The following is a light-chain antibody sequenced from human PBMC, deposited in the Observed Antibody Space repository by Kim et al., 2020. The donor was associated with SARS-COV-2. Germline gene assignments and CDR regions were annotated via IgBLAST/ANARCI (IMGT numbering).Light chain of an antibody. J-gene: IGLJ3*02. CDR3: CSYAGTYIFV. CDR1: NRDVGDSDY. Sequence: GQSVTISCTGSNRDVGDSDYVSWYQHHPGKAPKLMIYDVSERPSGVPDRFSASKSGNTASLTISGLQAEDEGEYYCCSYAGTYIFVFGGGTKVTVL. CDR2: DVS. V-gene: IGLV2-11*01.